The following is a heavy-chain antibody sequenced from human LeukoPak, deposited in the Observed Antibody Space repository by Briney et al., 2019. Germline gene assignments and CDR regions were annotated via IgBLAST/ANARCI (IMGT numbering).Heavy chain of an antibody. Sequence: QPGGSLRLSCAASGFIFSSYSMSWVRQAPGKGLEWVSVITGSGGNTYYADSVKGRFTISKDNSKNTVYLQMSSLRVDDTAVYYCAKAASSSWSSYYYGMDVWGQGTTVTVSS. V-gene: IGHV3-23*01. CDR3: AKAASSSWSSYYYGMDV. CDR2: ITGSGGNT. J-gene: IGHJ6*02. CDR1: GFIFSSYS. D-gene: IGHD6-13*01.